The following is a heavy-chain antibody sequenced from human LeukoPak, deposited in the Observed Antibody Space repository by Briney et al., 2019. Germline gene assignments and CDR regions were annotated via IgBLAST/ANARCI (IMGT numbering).Heavy chain of an antibody. CDR2: IQTDGITT. CDR1: GIDLSPYW. J-gene: IGHJ3*01. D-gene: IGHD3-10*01. CDR3: ARPYYGYASYGAFDL. V-gene: IGHV3-74*01. Sequence: PGGSLTLSCAASGIDLSPYWMHWVRQGPGKGLVWVSRIQTDGITTNYADSVRGRFTISRDNTKNMIYLQMNSLRADDTAMYYCARPYYGYASYGAFDLWGQGTMVTVSS.